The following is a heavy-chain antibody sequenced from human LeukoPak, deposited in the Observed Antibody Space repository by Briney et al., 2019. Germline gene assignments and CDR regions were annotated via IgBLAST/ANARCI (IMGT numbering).Heavy chain of an antibody. CDR3: ARGWGSYYYGWGSPKAYVDV. CDR1: GGTFSSYA. V-gene: IGHV1-69*05. CDR2: IIPIFGTA. Sequence: GASVKVSYKASGGTFSSYAISWVRQAPGQGLEWMGGIIPIFGTANYAQKFQGRVTITTDESTSTAYMELSSLRSEDTAVSYRARGWGSYYYGWGSPKAYVDVWGKGTTVTVAS. D-gene: IGHD3-10*01. J-gene: IGHJ6*03.